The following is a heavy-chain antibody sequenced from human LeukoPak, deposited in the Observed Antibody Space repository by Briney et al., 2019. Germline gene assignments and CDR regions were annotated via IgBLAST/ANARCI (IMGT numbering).Heavy chain of an antibody. CDR1: GFTFSSYA. CDR3: VKDRGYGDYEGNFDY. Sequence: GGSLRLSCSASGFTFSSYAMHWVRQAPGKGLEYVSAISSNGGSTYYTDSVKGRFTISRDNSKNTLYLQMSSLRAEDTAVYYCVKDRGYGDYEGNFDYWGQGTLVTVSS. D-gene: IGHD4-17*01. CDR2: ISSNGGST. V-gene: IGHV3-64D*06. J-gene: IGHJ4*02.